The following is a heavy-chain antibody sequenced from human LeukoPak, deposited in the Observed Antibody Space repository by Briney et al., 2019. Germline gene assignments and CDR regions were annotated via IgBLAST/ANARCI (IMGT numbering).Heavy chain of an antibody. Sequence: ASVKVSCKASGYTFSSYDINWVRQATGQGLEWMGYMNPNSGNTGYAQKFQGRVTITSDTSRSTAYMELSGLRSEDTAVYYCAREGFDYWGQGTLVTVSS. V-gene: IGHV1-8*03. CDR1: GYTFSSYD. J-gene: IGHJ4*02. CDR2: MNPNSGNT. CDR3: AREGFDY.